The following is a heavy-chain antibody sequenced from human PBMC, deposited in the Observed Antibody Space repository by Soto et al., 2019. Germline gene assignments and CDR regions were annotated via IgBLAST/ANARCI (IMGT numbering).Heavy chain of an antibody. D-gene: IGHD3-22*01. CDR3: ARAADYYDSSGYPYYFDY. Sequence: QVQLQESGPGLVKPSQTLSLTCTVSGGSISSGGYYWSWIRQHPGKGLEWIGYIYYSGSTYYNPSLKSRVTISVDTSKNQFSLKLSSVTGADTAVYYCARAADYYDSSGYPYYFDYWGQGTLVTVSS. J-gene: IGHJ4*02. V-gene: IGHV4-31*03. CDR2: IYYSGST. CDR1: GGSISSGGYY.